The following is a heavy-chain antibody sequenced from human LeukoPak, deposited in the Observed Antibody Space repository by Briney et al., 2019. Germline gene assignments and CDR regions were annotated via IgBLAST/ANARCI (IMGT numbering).Heavy chain of an antibody. V-gene: IGHV1-69*06. CDR1: GGTFSSYA. Sequence: ASVKVSCKASGGTFSSYATSWVRQAPGQGLEWMGGIIPIFGTANYAQKFQGRVTITADKSTSTAYMELSSLRSEDTAVYYCARGRYYYGSGIPDYWGQGTLVTVSS. D-gene: IGHD3-10*01. J-gene: IGHJ4*02. CDR3: ARGRYYYGSGIPDY. CDR2: IIPIFGTA.